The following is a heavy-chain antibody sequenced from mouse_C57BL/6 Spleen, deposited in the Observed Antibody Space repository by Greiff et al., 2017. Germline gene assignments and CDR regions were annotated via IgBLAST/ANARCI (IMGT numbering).Heavy chain of an antibody. J-gene: IGHJ2*01. CDR2: ISSKSNNYAT. D-gene: IGHD1-1*02. CDR1: GFSFNTYA. CDR3: VKHQAGYYGD. V-gene: IGHV10-1*01. Sequence: DVKLVESGGGLVKPRGSLKLSCAASGFSFNTYAMNWVRQAPGKGLEWVARISSKSNNYATYYAESVKGRFTISRDDSESMLYMQMNNLKSEDTAVYYCVKHQAGYYGDWGQSTTLTVSS.